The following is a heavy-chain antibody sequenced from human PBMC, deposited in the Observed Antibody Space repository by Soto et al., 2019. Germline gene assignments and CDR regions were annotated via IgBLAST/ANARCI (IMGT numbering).Heavy chain of an antibody. V-gene: IGHV6-1*01. CDR2: TYYRSKWYN. J-gene: IGHJ4*02. Sequence: SQTLSLTCDISGDSVSSNSVAWNWIRQSPSRGLEWLGRTYYRSKWYNDYAVSVKSRITINPDTSKKQFSLQLNFVSPEDTAVYYCARRGTGYYFDYWGQGTLVTVSS. D-gene: IGHD3-9*01. CDR1: GDSVSSNSVA. CDR3: ARRGTGYYFDY.